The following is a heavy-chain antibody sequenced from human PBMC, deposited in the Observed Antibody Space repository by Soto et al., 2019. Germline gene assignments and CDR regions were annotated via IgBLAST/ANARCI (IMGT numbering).Heavy chain of an antibody. J-gene: IGHJ6*02. CDR2: ISSSSSYI. CDR3: ASYWSGVSAAMFWYYYYYGMDV. CDR1: GFTFSSYS. V-gene: IGHV3-21*06. Sequence: GGSLRLSCAASGFTFSSYSMNWVRQAPGKGQEWVSSISSSSSYIYYADSVKGRFTISRDNAKNSLYLQMNSLRAEDTAVYYYASYWSGVSAAMFWYYYYYGMDVWGQGTTVTVSS. D-gene: IGHD2-2*01.